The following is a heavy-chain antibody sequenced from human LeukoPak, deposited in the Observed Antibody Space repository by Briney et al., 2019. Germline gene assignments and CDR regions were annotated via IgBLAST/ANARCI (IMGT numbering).Heavy chain of an antibody. CDR2: ISGSGGSA. D-gene: IGHD6-6*01. V-gene: IGHV3-23*01. CDR3: AKSNLKYYFDS. J-gene: IGHJ4*02. CDR1: GFTFSSYA. Sequence: GGSLRLSCAASGFTFSSYAMNWVRQAPGKGLEWVSFISGSGGSAYYADSVKGRFTVSRDNSKNTLYLQMNSLRAEDTAVYYCAKSNLKYYFDSWGQGTLVTVSS.